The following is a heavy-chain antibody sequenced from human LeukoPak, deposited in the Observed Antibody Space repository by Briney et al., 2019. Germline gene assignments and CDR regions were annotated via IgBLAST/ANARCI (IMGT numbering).Heavy chain of an antibody. CDR3: ARAYSSSWYWNWFDP. J-gene: IGHJ5*02. V-gene: IGHV4-38-2*02. Sequence: PSETLSLTCTVSGYSISSGYYWGWIRQPPGKGLEWIGNIYPTGSTYYNPSLKSRVTISVDTSKNQFSLKVSSVSAADTAVYYCARAYSSSWYWNWFDPWGQGTLVTVSS. D-gene: IGHD6-13*01. CDR1: GYSISSGYY. CDR2: IYPTGST.